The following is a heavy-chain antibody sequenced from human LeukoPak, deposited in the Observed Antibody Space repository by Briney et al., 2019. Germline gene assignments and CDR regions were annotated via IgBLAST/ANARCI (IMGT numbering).Heavy chain of an antibody. CDR1: GFPFSDFA. V-gene: IGHV3-23*01. CDR3: AKFEGALLGNYYMNV. J-gene: IGHJ6*03. Sequence: GGPLSLSCAVSGFPFSDFAMSWVRQAPGKGLEWVSTISGGGDNTYIADSVKGRFTISRDNSKNTLFLQMVSLRAEDTAVYYCAKFEGALLGNYYMNVWGKGTTVTVSS. CDR2: ISGGGDNT.